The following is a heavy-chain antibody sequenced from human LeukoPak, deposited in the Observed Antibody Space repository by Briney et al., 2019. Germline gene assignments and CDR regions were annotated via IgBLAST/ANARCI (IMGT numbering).Heavy chain of an antibody. CDR2: ICNMHRGGDGDT. J-gene: IGHJ4*02. V-gene: IGHV4-38-2*01. D-gene: IGHD1-26*01. Sequence: SETLSLICCVSGLLINRGHYRAWTRQTPGKGVEGIGSICNMHRGGDGDTYYTPSLRSRLSLSVDTARNQFSLRLTSVTAAEAAIYYCARRWDRIRLDEYFDFWGQGMLVTVSS. CDR3: ARRWDRIRLDEYFDF. CDR1: GLLINRGHY.